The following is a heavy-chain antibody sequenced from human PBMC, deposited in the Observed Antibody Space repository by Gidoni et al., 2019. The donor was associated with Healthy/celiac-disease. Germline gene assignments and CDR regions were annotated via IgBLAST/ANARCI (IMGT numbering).Heavy chain of an antibody. V-gene: IGHV1-2*02. J-gene: IGHJ5*02. Sequence: QVQLVQSGAEVKKPGSSVKDSCKASGYTFTGSYMHWVRQAPGQGLEWMGWINPNSGGTNYAQKFQGRVTMTRDTSISTAYMELSRLRSDDTAVYYCARMGYSSSWFRWANWFDPWGQGTLVTVSS. CDR3: ARMGYSSSWFRWANWFDP. D-gene: IGHD6-13*01. CDR1: GYTFTGSY. CDR2: INPNSGGT.